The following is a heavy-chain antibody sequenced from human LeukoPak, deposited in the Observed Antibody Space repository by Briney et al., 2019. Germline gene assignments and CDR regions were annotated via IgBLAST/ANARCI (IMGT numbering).Heavy chain of an antibody. CDR2: IYYSGST. J-gene: IGHJ4*02. CDR1: GGSISSSSYY. D-gene: IGHD3/OR15-3a*01. CDR3: AREGVYGLGVGDH. V-gene: IGHV4-39*02. Sequence: KPSETLSLTCTVSGGSISSSSYYWGWIRQPPGKGLEWIGSIYYSGSTYYNPSLKSRVTISVDTSKNQFSLKVNSATAADTAVYFCAREGVYGLGVGDHWGQGILVTVSS.